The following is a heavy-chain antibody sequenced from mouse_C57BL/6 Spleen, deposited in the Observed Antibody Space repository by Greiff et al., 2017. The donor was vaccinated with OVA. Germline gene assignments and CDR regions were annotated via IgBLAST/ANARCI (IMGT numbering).Heavy chain of an antibody. CDR3: AREGHYFDY. J-gene: IGHJ2*01. CDR1: GYTFTSYW. CDR2: IDPSDSDT. Sequence: QVQLQQPGAELVRPGSSVKLSCKASGYTFTSYWMHWVKQRPIQGLEWIGNIDPSDSDTHYNQKFKDKATLTVDKSSSTAYMQLSSLTSEDSAVYYCAREGHYFDYWGQGTTLTVSS. V-gene: IGHV1-52*01.